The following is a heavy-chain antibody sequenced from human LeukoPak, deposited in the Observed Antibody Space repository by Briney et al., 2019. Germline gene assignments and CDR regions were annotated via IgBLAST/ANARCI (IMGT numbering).Heavy chain of an antibody. CDR3: AISQLLEYFQH. J-gene: IGHJ1*01. D-gene: IGHD2-2*01. CDR1: GYTFTGCY. CDR2: INPNSGGT. Sequence: ASVKVSCKSSGYTFTGCYMHWVRQAPGQGLEWMGWINPNSGGTNYAQKFQGRVTMTRDTSISTAYMELSRLRSDDTAVYYCAISQLLEYFQHCGQGTLVTVSS. V-gene: IGHV1-2*02.